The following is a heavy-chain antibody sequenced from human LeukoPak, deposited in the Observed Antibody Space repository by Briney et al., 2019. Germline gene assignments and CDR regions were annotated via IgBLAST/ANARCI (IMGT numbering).Heavy chain of an antibody. V-gene: IGHV3-7*01. J-gene: IGHJ4*02. CDR1: GFRFSSYW. D-gene: IGHD1-26*01. CDR2: IKEDGNEK. CDR3: ARADWPICDSESCHRRGFYFDH. Sequence: GGSLRLSCVASGFRFSSYWLTWVRQAPGKGLEWVANIKEDGNEKYYVDSVKGRFTISRGRAKISLFLQMNSLRDEDTAMYYCARADWPICDSESCHRRGFYFDHWGQGTLVTVSS.